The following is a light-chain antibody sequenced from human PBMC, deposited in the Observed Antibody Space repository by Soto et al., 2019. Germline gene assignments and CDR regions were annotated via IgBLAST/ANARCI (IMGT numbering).Light chain of an antibody. CDR3: CSYAGSSTLYV. V-gene: IGLV2-23*01. CDR2: EGS. Sequence: QSVLTQPASVSGSPGQSITISCTGTSSVVGGYNYVSWYQQHPGKAPKLMIYEGSKRPSGVSNRFSGSKSGNTASLTIPGLQAEDEADYYCCSYAGSSTLYVFGTGTKLTVL. CDR1: SSVVGGYNY. J-gene: IGLJ1*01.